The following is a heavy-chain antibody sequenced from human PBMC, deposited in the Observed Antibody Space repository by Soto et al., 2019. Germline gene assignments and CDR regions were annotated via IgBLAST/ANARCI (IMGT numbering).Heavy chain of an antibody. CDR3: ARDQTGITTAGGGRIDR. Sequence: QVQLVESGGGVVQPGRSLRLSCAASGFTFSTHAMHWVRQAPGKGLECVAIVSFDGSNKYYADSVTGRFTSSRDNSKNPLYPQMTGLTPPDTAFYYCARDQTGITTAGGGRIDRWGQGTLVTVSS. J-gene: IGHJ5*02. V-gene: IGHV3-30-3*01. CDR2: VSFDGSNK. CDR1: GFTFSTHA. D-gene: IGHD6-13*01.